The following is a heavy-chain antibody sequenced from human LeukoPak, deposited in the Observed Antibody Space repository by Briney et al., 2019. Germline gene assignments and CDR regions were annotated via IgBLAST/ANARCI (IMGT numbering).Heavy chain of an antibody. V-gene: IGHV1-18*01. CDR3: ARAGVAVAGDNWFDP. CDR2: ISAYNGNK. D-gene: IGHD6-19*01. Sequence: ASVKVSCKASGYTFTNYGITWVRQAPGQGLEWMEWISAYNGNKNYAQNLQGRATMTTDTSTSTAYMELRSLRSDDTAVYYCARAGVAVAGDNWFDPWGQGTLVTVSS. J-gene: IGHJ5*02. CDR1: GYTFTNYG.